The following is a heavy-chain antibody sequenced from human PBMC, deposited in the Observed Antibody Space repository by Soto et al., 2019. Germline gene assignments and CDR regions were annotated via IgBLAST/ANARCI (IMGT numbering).Heavy chain of an antibody. CDR1: GYTFTGYY. V-gene: IGHV1-2*04. D-gene: IGHD5-18*01. CDR3: ATPRGDKVMAYFDY. Sequence: ASVKVSCKASGYTFTGYYIHWVRQAPGQGLEWMGWINPNSGGTNYAQRFQGWVTMTRDTSISTAYMEMSRLTSDDTAVYYCATPRGDKVMAYFDYWGQGTLVTVSS. J-gene: IGHJ4*02. CDR2: INPNSGGT.